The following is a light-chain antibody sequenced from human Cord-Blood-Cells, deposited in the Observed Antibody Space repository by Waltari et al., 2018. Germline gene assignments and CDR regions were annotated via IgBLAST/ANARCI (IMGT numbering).Light chain of an antibody. CDR1: QGISNY. V-gene: IGKV1-27*01. Sequence: DIQMTPSPSSLSASVGDRVPLTCRASQGISNYLAWYQQKPGKVPKLLFYAASTLQSGVPSRLSGSVSGTDFTLTISSLQPEDVATYYCQKYNSAPPTFGGGTKVEIK. CDR3: QKYNSAPPT. J-gene: IGKJ4*01. CDR2: AAS.